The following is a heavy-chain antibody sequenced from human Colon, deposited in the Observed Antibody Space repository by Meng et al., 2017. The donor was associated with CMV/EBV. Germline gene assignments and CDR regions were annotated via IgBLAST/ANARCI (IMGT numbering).Heavy chain of an antibody. CDR3: ARDSNLSGLAY. D-gene: IGHD3-10*01. Sequence: QVQLAESGPGLVKPSEPLSLTCTVSGASITSYYWSWIRQPAGKGLEWIGRVYISGNTNYNPSLKSRVTMSIDTSKNQLSLNIRSVTAADTAVYYCARDSNLSGLAYWGQGTLVTVSS. J-gene: IGHJ4*02. V-gene: IGHV4-4*07. CDR1: GASITSYY. CDR2: VYISGNT.